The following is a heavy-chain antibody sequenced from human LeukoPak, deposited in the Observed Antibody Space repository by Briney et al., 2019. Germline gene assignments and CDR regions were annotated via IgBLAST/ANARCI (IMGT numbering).Heavy chain of an antibody. J-gene: IGHJ6*03. CDR1: GGSISSYY. D-gene: IGHD3-3*01. CDR2: IYYSGST. Sequence: SETLSLTCTVSGGSISSYYWSWIRQPPGKGLEWIGYIYYSGSTNYNPSLKSRVTISVDTSKNQFSLKLSSVTAADTAVYYCARGIFLSYYYYMDVWGKGTTVTVSS. V-gene: IGHV4-59*01. CDR3: ARGIFLSYYYYMDV.